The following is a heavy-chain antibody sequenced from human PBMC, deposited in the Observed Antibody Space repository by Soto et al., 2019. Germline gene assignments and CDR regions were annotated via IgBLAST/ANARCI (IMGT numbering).Heavy chain of an antibody. J-gene: IGHJ4*02. CDR3: ARDATDWIVGATTADY. Sequence: RASVKVSCKASGYTFTSYGISWVRQAPGQGLEWMGWISAYNGNTNYAQKLQGRVTMTTDTSTSTAYMELRSLRSDDTAVYYCARDATDWIVGATTADYWGQGTLVTVSS. CDR1: GYTFTSYG. CDR2: ISAYNGNT. V-gene: IGHV1-18*04. D-gene: IGHD1-26*01.